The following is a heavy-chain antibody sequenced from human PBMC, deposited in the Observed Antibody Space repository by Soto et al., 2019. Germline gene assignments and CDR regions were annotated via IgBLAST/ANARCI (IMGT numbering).Heavy chain of an antibody. CDR1: GFTFSNYW. Sequence: LRLSCAASGFTFSNYWMSWVRQAPGKGLEWVANIKKDETEEYYVDSVKGRFTISRDNAKNSLFLQMNSLRAEDTAVYYCAAYCSSISCTPFHGYSWGQGTLVTVSS. D-gene: IGHD2-2*01. CDR3: AAYCSSISCTPFHGYS. V-gene: IGHV3-7*03. J-gene: IGHJ4*02. CDR2: IKKDETEE.